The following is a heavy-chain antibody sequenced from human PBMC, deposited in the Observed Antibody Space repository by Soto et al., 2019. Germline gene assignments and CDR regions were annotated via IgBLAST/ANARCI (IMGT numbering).Heavy chain of an antibody. CDR1: GFTFSSYA. Sequence: QVQLVESGGGVVQPGRSLRLSCAASGFTFSSYAMHWVRQAPGKGLEWVAVISYDGSNKYYADSVKGRFTISRDNSKNTLYLQMNSLGAEDTAVYYCARDTRLRFLEWLSHGAFDIWGQGTMVTVSS. CDR2: ISYDGSNK. J-gene: IGHJ3*02. V-gene: IGHV3-30-3*01. CDR3: ARDTRLRFLEWLSHGAFDI. D-gene: IGHD3-3*01.